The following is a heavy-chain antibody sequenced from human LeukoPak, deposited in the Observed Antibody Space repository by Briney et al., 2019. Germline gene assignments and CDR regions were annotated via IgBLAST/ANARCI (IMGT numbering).Heavy chain of an antibody. V-gene: IGHV3-74*01. J-gene: IGHJ6*02. Sequence: EGSLRLSCAASGFTFSSYWMHWVRQGPGKGLVWVSRINSDGSSTRYADSVKGRFTISRDNAKNTLYLQMNSLRAEDTAVYYCARGSYSHYGMDVWGQGTTVTVSS. CDR3: ARGSYSHYGMDV. CDR2: INSDGSST. D-gene: IGHD1-26*01. CDR1: GFTFSSYW.